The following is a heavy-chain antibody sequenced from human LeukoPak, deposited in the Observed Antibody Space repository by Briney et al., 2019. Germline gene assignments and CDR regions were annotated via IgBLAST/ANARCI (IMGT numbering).Heavy chain of an antibody. CDR2: IYYSGST. V-gene: IGHV4-31*03. CDR1: GGSLSSGGYY. J-gene: IGHJ5*02. D-gene: IGHD3-10*01. Sequence: SETLSLTCTVSGGSLSSGGYYWSWIRQHPGKGLEWIGYIYYSGSTYYNPSLKSRVTISVDTSKNQFSLKLSSVTAADTAVYYCARGVGRFGANWFDPWGQGTLVTVSS. CDR3: ARGVGRFGANWFDP.